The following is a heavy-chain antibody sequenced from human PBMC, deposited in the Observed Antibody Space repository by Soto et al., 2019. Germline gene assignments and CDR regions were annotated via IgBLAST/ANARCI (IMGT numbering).Heavy chain of an antibody. V-gene: IGHV3-30*18. CDR1: GFSFSNYG. Sequence: GGSLRLSCAASGFSFSNYGMHWVRQAPGKGLEWVAVISYDGSTQYYADSVKGRFTISSDDSKNMLYLHMNTLSAADTAVYYCAKDRDTSCYFWGQGTLVTVSS. J-gene: IGHJ4*02. D-gene: IGHD2-21*01. CDR2: ISYDGSTQ. CDR3: AKDRDTSCYF.